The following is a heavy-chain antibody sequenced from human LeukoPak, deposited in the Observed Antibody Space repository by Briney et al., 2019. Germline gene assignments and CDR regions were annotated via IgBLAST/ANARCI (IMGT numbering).Heavy chain of an antibody. D-gene: IGHD6-19*01. CDR2: INHSGTT. V-gene: IGHV4-34*01. CDR3: ARGGGIAVAGIPY. J-gene: IGHJ4*02. Sequence: IRKINHSGTTNYNPSLKSRVTISVDTSKNQFSLKLSSVTAADTAVYYCARGGGIAVAGIPYWGQGTLVTVSS.